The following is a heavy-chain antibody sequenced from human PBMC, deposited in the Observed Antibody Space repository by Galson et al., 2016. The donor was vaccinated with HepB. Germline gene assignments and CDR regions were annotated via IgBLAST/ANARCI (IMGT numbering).Heavy chain of an antibody. J-gene: IGHJ4*02. V-gene: IGHV3-74*01. D-gene: IGHD1-14*01. CDR3: ARVTEANKPFDS. CDR1: GFTFSNYW. CDR2: VNDDASRT. Sequence: SLRLSCAASGFTFSNYWIHWVRRAPGRGLEWVSYVNDDASRTHYADSVNGRFTISRDNAENMVYLQMNSLRVDDTAVYYCARVTEANKPFDSWGQGTLVTVSP.